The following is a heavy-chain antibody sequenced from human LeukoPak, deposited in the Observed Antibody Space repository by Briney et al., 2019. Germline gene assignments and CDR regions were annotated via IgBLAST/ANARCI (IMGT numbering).Heavy chain of an antibody. J-gene: IGHJ4*02. V-gene: IGHV3-15*07. CDR2: IKSKADGETI. Sequence: PGGSLRLSCAASGFTFTNAWMNWVRQAPGKGLEWVGRIKSKADGETIDYAAPVKGRFTFSRDDSKNMLYLQMSSLKSEDTAVYYCSTLTSRGLSDSWGQGTLVTVSS. CDR1: GFTFTNAW. CDR3: STLTSRGLSDS. D-gene: IGHD1-20*01.